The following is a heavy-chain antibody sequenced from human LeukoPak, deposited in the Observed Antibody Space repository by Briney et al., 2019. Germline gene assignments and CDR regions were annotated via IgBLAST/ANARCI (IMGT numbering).Heavy chain of an antibody. D-gene: IGHD5-12*01. CDR3: AKDSVTLPSIVVTVYYFDY. CDR2: IWYDGSNK. Sequence: PGGSLRLSCAASGFTFSSYGMHWVRQAPGKGLEWVAVIWYDGSNKYYADSVKGRFTISRDNSKNTLYLQMNSLRAEDTAVYYCAKDSVTLPSIVVTVYYFDYWGQGTLVTVSS. CDR1: GFTFSSYG. J-gene: IGHJ4*02. V-gene: IGHV3-33*06.